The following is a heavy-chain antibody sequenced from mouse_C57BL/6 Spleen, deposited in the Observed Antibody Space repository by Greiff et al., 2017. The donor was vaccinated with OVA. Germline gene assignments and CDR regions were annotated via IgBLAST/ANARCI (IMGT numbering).Heavy chain of an antibody. CDR3: ARPHSSGYAWFAY. D-gene: IGHD3-2*02. V-gene: IGHV1-52*01. J-gene: IGHJ3*01. CDR1: GYTFTSYW. CDR2: IDPSDSET. Sequence: QVQLQQPGAELVRPGSSVKLSCKASGYTFTSYWMHWVKQRPIQGLEWIGNIDPSDSETHYNQKFKDKATLTVDTSSSTAYMQLSSLTSEDSAVYYCARPHSSGYAWFAYWGQGTLVTVSA.